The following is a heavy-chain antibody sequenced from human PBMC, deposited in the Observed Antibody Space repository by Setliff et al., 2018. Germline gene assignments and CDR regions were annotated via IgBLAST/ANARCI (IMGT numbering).Heavy chain of an antibody. V-gene: IGHV4-39*07. CDR3: ARRATYYNFWSGYYDY. CDR1: GGSISSSSYH. J-gene: IGHJ4*02. CDR2: IYYSGST. Sequence: SETLSLSCTVSGGSISSSSYHWGWIRQPPGKGLEWIGSIYYSGSTYYNPSLKSRVTISVDTSKNQFSLKLSSVTAADTAVYYCARRATYYNFWSGYYDYWGQGTLVTVSS. D-gene: IGHD3-3*01.